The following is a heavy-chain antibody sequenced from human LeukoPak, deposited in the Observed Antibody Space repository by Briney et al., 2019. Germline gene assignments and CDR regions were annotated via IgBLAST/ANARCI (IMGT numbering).Heavy chain of an antibody. V-gene: IGHV1-2*02. CDR3: ARAGFRGWLRKPFDY. CDR1: GYTFTGYY. CDR2: INPNSGGT. D-gene: IGHD5-12*01. Sequence: GASVKVSCKASGYTFTGYYMHWVRQAPGQGLEWMGWINPNSGGTNYAQKFQGRVTMTRDTSISTAYMELSRLRSDDTAVYYCARAGFRGWLRKPFDYWGQGTLVTVSS. J-gene: IGHJ4*02.